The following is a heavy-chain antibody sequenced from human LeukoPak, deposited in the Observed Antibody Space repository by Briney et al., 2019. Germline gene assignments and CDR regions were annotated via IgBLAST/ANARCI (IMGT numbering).Heavy chain of an antibody. Sequence: PGPSLRLSCAAAGFTFSTYGMHSARQAPGKGLGWVAFIRADGSNTYYAESVKGRVTISRDNSKNTLDLQMNRLRAEDTAVYYCAKDLSTRVAAAAFDYWGRGTLVTVSS. CDR3: AKDLSTRVAAAAFDY. D-gene: IGHD2-2*01. J-gene: IGHJ4*02. V-gene: IGHV3-30*02. CDR1: GFTFSTYG. CDR2: IRADGSNT.